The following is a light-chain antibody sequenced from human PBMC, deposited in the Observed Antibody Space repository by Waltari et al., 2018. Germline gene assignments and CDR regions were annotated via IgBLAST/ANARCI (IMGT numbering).Light chain of an antibody. CDR1: QSVSSN. V-gene: IGKV3-15*01. CDR2: AAS. J-gene: IGKJ2*01. CDR3: QQYNNWPRT. Sequence: EIVMTQSPATLSVSPGERAALSCRASQSVSSNLVWYQQKPGQAPRLLIYAASTRATGIPARCSGSGSGTEVTLTISSLQSEDFAVYYCQQYNNWPRTFGQGTKVEIK.